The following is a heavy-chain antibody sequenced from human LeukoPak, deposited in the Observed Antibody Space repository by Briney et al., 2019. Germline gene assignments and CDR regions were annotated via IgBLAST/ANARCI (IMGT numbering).Heavy chain of an antibody. CDR1: GYTFTSYG. V-gene: IGHV1-18*01. J-gene: IGHJ3*02. Sequence: ASVKVSCKTSGYTFTSYGTSWVRQAPGQGLEWMGWISAYNDNTNYAQKLQGRVTMTTDTSTSTAYMELRGLRSDDTAVYYCAREGVAARPHAFDIWGQGTMVTVSS. CDR3: AREGVAARPHAFDI. CDR2: ISAYNDNT. D-gene: IGHD6-6*01.